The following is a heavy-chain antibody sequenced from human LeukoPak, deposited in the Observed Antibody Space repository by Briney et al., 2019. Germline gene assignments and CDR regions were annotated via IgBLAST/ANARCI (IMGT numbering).Heavy chain of an antibody. CDR1: GYTFTGYY. J-gene: IGHJ4*02. Sequence: ASVKVSCKASGYTFTGYYMHWVRQAPGEGLEWMGRINPNSGGTNYAQKFQGRVTMTRDTSISTAYMELSRLRSDDTAVYYCAREGYSRYGGAKGFDYWGQGTLVTVSS. CDR3: AREGYSRYGGAKGFDY. D-gene: IGHD5-12*01. V-gene: IGHV1-2*06. CDR2: INPNSGGT.